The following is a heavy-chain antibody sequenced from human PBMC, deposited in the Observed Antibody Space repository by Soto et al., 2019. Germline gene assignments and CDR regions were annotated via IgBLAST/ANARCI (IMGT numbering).Heavy chain of an antibody. Sequence: PSETLSLTCSVSGASIRSYYWHWIRQPPGKGLEWIGYVYTSDYTRYSSSLKSRVTISVDTSKNQFSLKLLSVTTADTAVYFCAAGEASSRNLAPYYLDFWGQGTLVTVSS. CDR3: AAGEASSRNLAPYYLDF. CDR2: VYTSDYT. CDR1: GASIRSYY. V-gene: IGHV4-59*01. D-gene: IGHD6-13*01. J-gene: IGHJ4*02.